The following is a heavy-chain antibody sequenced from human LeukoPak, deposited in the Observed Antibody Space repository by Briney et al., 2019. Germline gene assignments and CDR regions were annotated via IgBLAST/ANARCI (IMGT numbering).Heavy chain of an antibody. J-gene: IGHJ5*02. CDR2: FDPEDGET. CDR3: ARGGHCSSTSCYWDRQYNWFDP. V-gene: IGHV1-24*01. Sequence: ASVKVSCKVSGYTLTELSMHWVRQAPGKGLEWMGGFDPEDGETIYAQKFQGRVTMTEDTSTDTAYMELSSLRSEDTAVYYCARGGHCSSTSCYWDRQYNWFDPWGQGTLVTVSS. CDR1: GYTLTELS. D-gene: IGHD2-2*01.